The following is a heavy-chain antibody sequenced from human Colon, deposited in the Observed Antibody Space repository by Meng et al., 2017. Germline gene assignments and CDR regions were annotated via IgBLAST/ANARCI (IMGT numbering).Heavy chain of an antibody. J-gene: IGHJ4*02. D-gene: IGHD1-26*01. V-gene: IGHV1-8*02. CDR1: GYTFSNYE. CDR3: ARGGAPPYYFDY. CDR2: MNPDSGKT. Sequence: QVQLVQSGAEVKKPGASVRVSCETSGYTFSNYEVNWVRQASGHGLEWMGWMNPDSGKTGYAHKFQGRVTLTRDTSTGTAYMELTSLTPDDTAMYYCARGGAPPYYFDYWGQGTLVTVSS.